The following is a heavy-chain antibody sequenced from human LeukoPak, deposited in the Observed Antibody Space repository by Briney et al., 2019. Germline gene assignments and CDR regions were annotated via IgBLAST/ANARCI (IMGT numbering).Heavy chain of an antibody. V-gene: IGHV3-74*01. J-gene: IGHJ4*02. D-gene: IGHD3-22*01. CDR1: GFTFSSYW. CDR2: INTDETIT. CDR3: ARATYYYDSSGYRAVYYFDY. Sequence: AGGSLRLSCAASGFTFSSYWMHWVRHAPGKGLVWVSRINTDETITTYADSVKGRFTISRDNAKNTLYLQMNSLRAEDTAVYYCARATYYYDSSGYRAVYYFDYWGQGTLVTVSS.